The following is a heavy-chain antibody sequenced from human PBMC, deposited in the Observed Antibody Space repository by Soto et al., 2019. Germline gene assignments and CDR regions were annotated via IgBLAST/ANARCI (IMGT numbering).Heavy chain of an antibody. CDR1: GYIFTGYY. V-gene: IGHV1-2*02. CDR3: ARPYCSSNSCHNWFDS. CDR2: INPNSGDT. J-gene: IGHJ5*01. D-gene: IGHD2-2*01. Sequence: ASVKVSCKASGYIFTGYYINWVRQAPGQGLEWMGWINPNSGDTNYAQQLQGRVTMTTDTSISTAYMELSRLRSDDTAVYYCARPYCSSNSCHNWFDSWGQGTLVTVSS.